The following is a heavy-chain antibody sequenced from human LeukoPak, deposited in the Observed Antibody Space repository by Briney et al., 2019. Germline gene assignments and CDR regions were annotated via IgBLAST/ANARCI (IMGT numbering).Heavy chain of an antibody. CDR3: IRSSGMPDY. CDR1: GFTLSSYW. J-gene: IGHJ4*02. CDR2: INRDGSSS. V-gene: IGHV3-74*01. D-gene: IGHD1-26*01. Sequence: GGSLRLSCAASGFTLSSYWMHWVRQAPGKGLVWVSRINRDGSSSIYADSVKGRFTISRDIANNTLYLEMNSLRAEDTAVYYCIRSSGMPDYWGQGTLVTVPS.